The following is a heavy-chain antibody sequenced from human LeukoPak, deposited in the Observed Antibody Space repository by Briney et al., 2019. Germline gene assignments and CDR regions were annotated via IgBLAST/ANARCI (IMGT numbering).Heavy chain of an antibody. CDR2: IYSGGST. Sequence: GGSLRLSCAASGFTLSDHYMSWVRQAPGKGLEWVSVIYSGGSTYYADSVKGRFTISRDNSKNTLYLQMNSLRAEDTAVYYCARGYSYGFDYWGQGTLVTVSS. CDR1: GFTLSDHY. CDR3: ARGYSYGFDY. D-gene: IGHD5-18*01. V-gene: IGHV3-53*01. J-gene: IGHJ4*02.